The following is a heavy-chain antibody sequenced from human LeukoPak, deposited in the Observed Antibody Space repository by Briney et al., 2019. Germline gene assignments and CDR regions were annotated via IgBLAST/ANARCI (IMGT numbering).Heavy chain of an antibody. CDR1: GGSLSGYY. D-gene: IGHD6-6*01. Sequence: SETLSLTCAVYGGSLSGYYWIWIRQPPGKGLEWIGEINHSGSTNYNPSLKSRVTISVDTSKNQFSLKLNSVTAADTAVYYCARVAEYSSSSSAEFWFDHWGQGTLVTVSS. V-gene: IGHV4-34*01. J-gene: IGHJ5*02. CDR3: ARVAEYSSSSSAEFWFDH. CDR2: INHSGST.